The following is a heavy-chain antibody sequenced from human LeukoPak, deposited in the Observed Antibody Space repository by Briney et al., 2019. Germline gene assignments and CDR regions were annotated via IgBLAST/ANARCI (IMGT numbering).Heavy chain of an antibody. CDR1: GGSISSYY. J-gene: IGHJ4*02. CDR3: ARGPTTVTRAFDY. Sequence: PSETLSLTCTVSGGSISSYYWSWIRQPPGKGLEWIGYIYYSGSTNYNPSLKSRVTISVDTSNNQFSLKLSSVTAADTAVYYCARGPTTVTRAFDYWGQGTLVTVSS. D-gene: IGHD4-17*01. CDR2: IYYSGST. V-gene: IGHV4-59*12.